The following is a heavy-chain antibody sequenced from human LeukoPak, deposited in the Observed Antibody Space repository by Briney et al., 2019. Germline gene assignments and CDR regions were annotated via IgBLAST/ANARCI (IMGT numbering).Heavy chain of an antibody. CDR1: GYTFTSYY. Sequence: ASVKVSCKASGYTFTSYYMHWVRQAPGQGLEWMGIINPSGGSTIYAQKFQGRVTLTRDTSTSTVYMELSSLRSEDKAVYYCAREIGENTAMVTGDAFDIWGQGTMVTVSS. D-gene: IGHD5-18*01. J-gene: IGHJ3*02. CDR3: AREIGENTAMVTGDAFDI. V-gene: IGHV1-46*01. CDR2: INPSGGST.